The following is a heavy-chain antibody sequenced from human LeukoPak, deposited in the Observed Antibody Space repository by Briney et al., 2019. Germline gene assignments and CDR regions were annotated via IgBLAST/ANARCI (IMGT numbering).Heavy chain of an antibody. CDR3: ASQEYSYGYYLDY. J-gene: IGHJ4*02. D-gene: IGHD5-18*01. CDR2: IYPGDSDT. CDR1: GYSFTSYW. Sequence: GESLKISCKGYGYSFTSYWIGWVRQMPGKGLEWMGIIYPGDSDTRYSPSFQGQVTISADKSISTAYLQWSSLKASDTAMYYCASQEYSYGYYLDYWGQGTLVTVSS. V-gene: IGHV5-51*01.